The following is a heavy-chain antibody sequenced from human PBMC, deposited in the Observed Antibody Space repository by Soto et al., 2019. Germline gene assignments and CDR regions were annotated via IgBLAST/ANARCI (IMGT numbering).Heavy chain of an antibody. CDR1: GGSFSGYY. Sequence: SETLSLTCAVYGGSFSGYYWSWIRQPPRKGLEWIGEINHSGSTNYNPSLKSRVTISVDTSKSQFSLKLSSVTAADTAVYYCARGWCGGVCYSPPYVNSYYSMDVWGIGSTVT. J-gene: IGHJ6*03. CDR3: ARGWCGGVCYSPPYVNSYYSMDV. V-gene: IGHV4-34*01. CDR2: INHSGST. D-gene: IGHD2-21*01.